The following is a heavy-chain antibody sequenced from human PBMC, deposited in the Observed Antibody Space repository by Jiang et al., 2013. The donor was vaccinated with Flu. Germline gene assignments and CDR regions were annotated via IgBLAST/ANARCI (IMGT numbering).Heavy chain of an antibody. CDR1: GFTFSSYA. J-gene: IGHJ4*02. Sequence: VQLVESGGGLVQPGGSLRLSCAASGFTFSSYAMSWVRQAPGKGLEWVSAISGSGGSTYYADSVKGRFTISRDNSKNTLYLQMNSLRAEDTAVYYCAKDPRWAYYYDSSGYYPFDYWAREPGHRLL. D-gene: IGHD3-22*01. CDR2: ISGSGGST. V-gene: IGHV3-23*04. CDR3: AKDPRWAYYYDSSGYYPFDY.